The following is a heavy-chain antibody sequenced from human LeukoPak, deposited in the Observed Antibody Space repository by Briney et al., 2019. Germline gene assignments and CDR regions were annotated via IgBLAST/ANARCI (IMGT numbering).Heavy chain of an antibody. D-gene: IGHD6-19*01. J-gene: IGHJ6*03. CDR3: ARGAYEQWLAYYYYYYMDV. CDR2: MNPNSGNT. V-gene: IGHV1-8*01. CDR1: GDTFTSYD. Sequence: GASVKVSCKASGDTFTSYDINWVRQATGQGLEWMGWMNPNSGNTGYAQKFQGRVTMTRNTSISTAYMELSSLRSEDTAVYYCARGAYEQWLAYYYYYYMDVWGKGTTVTISS.